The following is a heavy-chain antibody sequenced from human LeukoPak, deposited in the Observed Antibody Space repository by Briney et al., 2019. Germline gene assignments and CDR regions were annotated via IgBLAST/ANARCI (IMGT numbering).Heavy chain of an antibody. D-gene: IGHD6-19*01. CDR3: ARETGSSGWGGGLDY. Sequence: ASVKVSCKASGYTFTTYGISWVRQAPGQGLEWMGWISAHNGNTNYAQKLQGRVTMTTDTSTSTAYMELRSLRSDDTAVYYCARETGSSGWGGGLDYWGQGTLVTVSS. CDR2: ISAHNGNT. J-gene: IGHJ4*02. V-gene: IGHV1-18*01. CDR1: GYTFTTYG.